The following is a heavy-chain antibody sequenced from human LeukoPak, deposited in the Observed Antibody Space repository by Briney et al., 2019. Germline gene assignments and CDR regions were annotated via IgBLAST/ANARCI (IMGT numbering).Heavy chain of an antibody. CDR1: GGSISSYY. CDR2: TYYSGST. Sequence: SETLSLTCTVSGGSISSYYWSWIRQPPGKGLEWIGYTYYSGSTNYNPSLKSRVTISVDTSKNQFSLKLSSVTAADTAVYYCARLEEYQLLYWGQGTLVTVSS. V-gene: IGHV4-59*08. CDR3: ARLEEYQLLY. J-gene: IGHJ4*02. D-gene: IGHD2-2*01.